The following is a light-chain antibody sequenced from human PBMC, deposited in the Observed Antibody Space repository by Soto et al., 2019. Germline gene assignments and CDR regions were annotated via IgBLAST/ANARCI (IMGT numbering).Light chain of an antibody. J-gene: IGLJ1*01. CDR3: SSYAGSNNLLYV. CDR1: SSDVGGYNY. V-gene: IGLV2-8*01. CDR2: EVS. Sequence: QSALTQPPSASGSPGQSVTISCTGTSSDVGGYNYVSWYQQHPGKAPKLMIYEVSKRPSGVPERFSGSKTGNTASLTVSGLQAEEEADYYCSSYAGSNNLLYVFGTGTKVTDL.